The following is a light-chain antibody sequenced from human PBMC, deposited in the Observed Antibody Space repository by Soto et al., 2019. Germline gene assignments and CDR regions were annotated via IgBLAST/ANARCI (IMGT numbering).Light chain of an antibody. Sequence: EIVVTQSPGILSVSPGDRATLSCRASQSVSTNLAWYQQKPGQAPTLLIYAASTRATGIPARFTGSGSETDFTLTIASLQSEDFAVYYCQEYSKWPLFTFGPGTRVDIK. CDR3: QEYSKWPLFT. J-gene: IGKJ3*01. CDR2: AAS. V-gene: IGKV3-15*01. CDR1: QSVSTN.